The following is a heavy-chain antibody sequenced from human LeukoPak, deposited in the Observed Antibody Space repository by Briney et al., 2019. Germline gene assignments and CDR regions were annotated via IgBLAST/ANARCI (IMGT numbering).Heavy chain of an antibody. Sequence: GGSLRLSCAASGFTFSSYWMSWVRQAPGKGLEWVANIKQDGSEKYYVDSAKGRFTISRDNAKNSLYLQMNSLRAEDTAVYYCARDFFPMYSSGWYDYYYGMDVWGQGTTVTVSS. D-gene: IGHD6-19*01. J-gene: IGHJ6*02. CDR1: GFTFSSYW. CDR2: IKQDGSEK. CDR3: ARDFFPMYSSGWYDYYYGMDV. V-gene: IGHV3-7*01.